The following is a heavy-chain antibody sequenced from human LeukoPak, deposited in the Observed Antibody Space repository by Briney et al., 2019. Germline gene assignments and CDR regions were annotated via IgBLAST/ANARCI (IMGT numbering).Heavy chain of an antibody. CDR1: GGTFSSYA. J-gene: IGHJ4*02. CDR3: VRVFYGDYEWYFDY. D-gene: IGHD4-17*01. Sequence: SVKVSCKASGGTFSSYAISWVRQAPGQGLEWMGGIIPIFGTANYAQKFQGRVTITTDESTSTAYMELSSLRSEDTAVYYCVRVFYGDYEWYFDYWGQGTLVTVSS. V-gene: IGHV1-69*05. CDR2: IIPIFGTA.